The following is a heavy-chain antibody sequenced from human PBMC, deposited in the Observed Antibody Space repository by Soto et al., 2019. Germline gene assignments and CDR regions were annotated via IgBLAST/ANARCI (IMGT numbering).Heavy chain of an antibody. V-gene: IGHV1-69*13. J-gene: IGHJ6*02. CDR2: IIPIPGTA. D-gene: IGHD2-2*01. Sequence: EASVKVSCKASGGTFGSYAISWVRQAPGQGLEWMGGIIPIPGTANYAQKFRGRVTIAADESTSTAYMELSSLRSEDTAVYYCARSQGSSTSLEIYYYYYYGMDVWGQGTTVTVSS. CDR3: ARSQGSSTSLEIYYYYYYGMDV. CDR1: GGTFGSYA.